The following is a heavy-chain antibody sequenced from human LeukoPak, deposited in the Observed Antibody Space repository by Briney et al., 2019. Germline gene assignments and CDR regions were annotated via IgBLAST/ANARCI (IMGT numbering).Heavy chain of an antibody. D-gene: IGHD6-13*01. J-gene: IGHJ4*02. CDR2: ISSSGGTI. Sequence: PGGSLRLSCAASGFTFSSYEMNWVRQAPGKGLEWVSYISSSGGTIYYADSVKGRFTIPRDNAKNSLYLQMNSLRAEDTAVYYCARDPAAAGSFDYWGQGTLVTVSS. CDR1: GFTFSSYE. CDR3: ARDPAAAGSFDY. V-gene: IGHV3-48*03.